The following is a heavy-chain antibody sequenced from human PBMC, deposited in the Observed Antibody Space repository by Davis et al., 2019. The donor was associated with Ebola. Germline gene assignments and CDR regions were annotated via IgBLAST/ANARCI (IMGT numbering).Heavy chain of an antibody. CDR3: AREYYDLWSGYYVHDAFDI. Sequence: GESLKISCAASGFTFSGSAMHWVRQASGKGLEWVGRIRSKANSYATAYAASVKGRFTISRDNAKNSLYLQMNSLRDEDTAVYYCAREYYDLWSGYYVHDAFDIWGQGTMVTVSS. V-gene: IGHV3-73*01. CDR2: IRSKANSYAT. J-gene: IGHJ3*02. CDR1: GFTFSGSA. D-gene: IGHD3-3*01.